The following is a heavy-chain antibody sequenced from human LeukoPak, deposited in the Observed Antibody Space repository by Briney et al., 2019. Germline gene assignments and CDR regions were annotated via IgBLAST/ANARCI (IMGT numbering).Heavy chain of an antibody. Sequence: PGGSLRLSCAASGFTLSSYWMSWVRQAPGKGLEWVANIKEDGSEKYYVDSVKGRFTISRDNAQNSVYLHMNSLTAEDTALYYCARDWVAGVPFDAFDIWGQGTIVSVSS. D-gene: IGHD3-10*01. CDR3: ARDWVAGVPFDAFDI. CDR2: IKEDGSEK. J-gene: IGHJ3*02. V-gene: IGHV3-7*03. CDR1: GFTLSSYW.